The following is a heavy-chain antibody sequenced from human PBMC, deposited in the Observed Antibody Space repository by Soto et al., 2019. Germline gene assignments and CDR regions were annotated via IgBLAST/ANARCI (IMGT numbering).Heavy chain of an antibody. V-gene: IGHV1-18*01. D-gene: IGHD2-21*02. J-gene: IGHJ6*02. CDR3: ARGRFITQWLDKAYCGGDCYFGDYGMDV. CDR1: GYTFTSYG. Sequence: ASVKVSCKASGYTFTSYGISWVRQAPGQGLEWMGWISAYNGNTNYAQKLQGRVTMTTDTSTSTAYTELRSLRSDDTAVYYCARGRFITQWLDKAYCGGDCYFGDYGMDVWGRGTTFTVSS. CDR2: ISAYNGNT.